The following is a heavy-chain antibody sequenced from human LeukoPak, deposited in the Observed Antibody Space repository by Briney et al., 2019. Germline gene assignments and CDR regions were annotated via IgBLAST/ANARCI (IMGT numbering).Heavy chain of an antibody. V-gene: IGHV3-23*01. CDR2: ISGSGGST. J-gene: IGHJ4*02. CDR1: GFTFSNYA. D-gene: IGHD7-27*01. CDR3: ANQNLRLGNFDY. Sequence: GGSLRLSCAAAGFTFSNYAMTWVRQAPGKGLEWVSSISGSGGSTYYADSVKGRFTISRDNSKNTLYLQMYSLRAEDTAVYYCANQNLRLGNFDYWGQGTLVTASS.